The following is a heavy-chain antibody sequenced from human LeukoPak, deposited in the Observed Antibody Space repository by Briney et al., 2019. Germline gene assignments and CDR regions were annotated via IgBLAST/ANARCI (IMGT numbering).Heavy chain of an antibody. CDR3: ARGGYDFWSGYYFDY. V-gene: IGHV4-59*12. J-gene: IGHJ4*02. CDR1: GGSISSYY. D-gene: IGHD3-3*01. Sequence: PSETLSLTCTVSGGSISSYYWSWIRQPPGKGLEWIGYIYYSGSTNYNPSLKSRVTISVDTSKNQFSLKLSSVTAADTAVYYCARGGYDFWSGYYFDYWGQGTLVTVSS. CDR2: IYYSGST.